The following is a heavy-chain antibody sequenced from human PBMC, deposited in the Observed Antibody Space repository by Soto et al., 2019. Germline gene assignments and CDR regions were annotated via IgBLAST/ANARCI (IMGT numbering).Heavy chain of an antibody. CDR2: IWYDGSNK. CDR1: GFTFSSYG. CDR3: AGGYSSSLGWFDP. J-gene: IGHJ5*02. Sequence: GGSLRLSCAASGFTFSSYGMHWVRQAPGKGLEWVAVIWYDGSNKYYADSVKGRFTISRDNSKNTLYLQMNSLRAEDTAVYYCAGGYSSSLGWFDPWGQGTLVTVSS. D-gene: IGHD6-6*01. V-gene: IGHV3-33*01.